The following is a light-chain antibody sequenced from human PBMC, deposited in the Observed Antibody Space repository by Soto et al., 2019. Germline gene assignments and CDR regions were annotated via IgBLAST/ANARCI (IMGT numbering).Light chain of an antibody. CDR2: GNS. V-gene: IGLV1-40*01. CDR1: SYNIGAGYD. J-gene: IGLJ3*02. CDR3: QSYNSSRSGSV. Sequence: QSVLTQPPSVSGAPGQRVTISCTGSSYNIGAGYDVHWYQQLPGTAPKLLIYGNSNRPSGVPDRFSGSKSGTSASLAITGLQAEDEADYYCQSYNSSRSGSVFGRGTKLTVL.